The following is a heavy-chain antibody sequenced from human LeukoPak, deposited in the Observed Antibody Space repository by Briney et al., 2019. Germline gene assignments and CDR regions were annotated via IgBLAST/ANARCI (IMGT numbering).Heavy chain of an antibody. D-gene: IGHD3-22*01. CDR2: ISDSCGRT. V-gene: IGHV3-23*01. J-gene: IGHJ4*02. CDR3: AKRGVVIRVILVGFHKEAYYFDS. CDR1: GSTLSNYG. Sequence: GGSLRLSCAVSGSTLSNYGMSWVRQAPGKGLEWVAGISDSCGRTKYADSVKGRFTISRDNRKNTLYLQTNSLRAEDTAVYFCAKRGVVIRVILVGFHKEAYYFDSWGQGALVTVSS.